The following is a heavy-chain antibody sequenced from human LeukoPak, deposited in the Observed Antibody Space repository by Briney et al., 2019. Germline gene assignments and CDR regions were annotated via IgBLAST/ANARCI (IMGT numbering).Heavy chain of an antibody. Sequence: SETLSLTCTVSGGSLSSSSYYWGWLRQPPGKGLEWLGNIYYSGSTYCNPSLKSRVTISVNTSKNQFSLKLSAVTAADTAVYYCASVRRGFGESSKYYSYYYMDVWGKGTTVTISS. J-gene: IGHJ6*03. CDR3: ASVRRGFGESSKYYSYYYMDV. D-gene: IGHD3-10*01. CDR2: IYYSGST. V-gene: IGHV4-39*01. CDR1: GGSLSSSSYY.